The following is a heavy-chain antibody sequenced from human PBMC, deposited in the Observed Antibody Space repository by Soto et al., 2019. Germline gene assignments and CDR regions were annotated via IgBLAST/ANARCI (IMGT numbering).Heavy chain of an antibody. CDR2: ISSSSSYT. V-gene: IGHV3-11*06. Sequence: QVQLVESGGGLVKPGGSLRLSCAASGFTFSDYYMSWIRQAPGKGLEWVSYISSSSSYTNYADSVKGRFTISRDNAKNSLYLQMNCLRAEDTAVYYCARSGASRASHPPGYWGQGTLVTVSS. D-gene: IGHD3-10*01. J-gene: IGHJ4*02. CDR1: GFTFSDYY. CDR3: ARSGASRASHPPGY.